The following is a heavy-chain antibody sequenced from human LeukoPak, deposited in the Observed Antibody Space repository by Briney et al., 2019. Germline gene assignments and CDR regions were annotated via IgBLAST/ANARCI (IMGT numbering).Heavy chain of an antibody. J-gene: IGHJ6*02. D-gene: IGHD3-16*01. CDR2: IWYDGSNK. CDR1: GFTFSSYG. V-gene: IGHV3-33*01. Sequence: GGSLRLSCAASGFTFSSYGMHWVRQAPGKGLEWVAVIWYDGSNKYYADSVKGRFTISRDNSKNTLYLQMNSLRAEDTAVYYCARDAFTYGGATPAFGDVWGQGTTVTVSS. CDR3: ARDAFTYGGATPAFGDV.